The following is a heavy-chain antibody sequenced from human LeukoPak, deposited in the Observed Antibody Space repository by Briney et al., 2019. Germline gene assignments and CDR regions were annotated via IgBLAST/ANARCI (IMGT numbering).Heavy chain of an antibody. J-gene: IGHJ4*02. D-gene: IGHD6-13*01. CDR2: ISPYNGNT. V-gene: IGHV1-18*01. CDR1: GYTFTRYV. CDR3: ARVSIAAAGVFDY. Sequence: GASVKVSCKASGYTFTRYVITWVRQAPGQGPEWMGRISPYNGNTNYAQKLQGRVTMTTVTSTNTAYMELRSLRSDDTAMYYCARVSIAAAGVFDYWGQGTLVTVSS.